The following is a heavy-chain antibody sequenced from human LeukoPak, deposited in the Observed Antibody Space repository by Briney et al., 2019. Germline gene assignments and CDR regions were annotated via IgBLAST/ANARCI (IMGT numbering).Heavy chain of an antibody. CDR1: GDSMSGNY. Sequence: SETLSLTCTVSGDSMSGNYWSWIRQPPGKGLEWIAYIHDSGTTNYNPSLKSRVTISIDTSKNQFSLRLTSVTAADTDVYYCARGFYDSSGYSSPFDYWGQGTLVTVSS. V-gene: IGHV4-59*01. J-gene: IGHJ4*02. D-gene: IGHD3-22*01. CDR3: ARGFYDSSGYSSPFDY. CDR2: IHDSGTT.